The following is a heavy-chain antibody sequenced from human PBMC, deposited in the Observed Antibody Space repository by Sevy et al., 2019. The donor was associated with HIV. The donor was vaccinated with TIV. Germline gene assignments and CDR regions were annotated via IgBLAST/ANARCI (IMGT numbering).Heavy chain of an antibody. Sequence: GGSLRLSCAASGFTFSDHYMEWVRQAPGKGLEWVGRTRNKADGYTTEYAASVKGRFTISRDDSENSLYLQMNSLKTEDTAVYYCSTHAGIAAAGRVFDYWGQEALVTVSS. V-gene: IGHV3-72*01. CDR1: GFTFSDHY. J-gene: IGHJ4*02. CDR3: STHAGIAAAGRVFDY. D-gene: IGHD6-13*01. CDR2: TRNKADGYTT.